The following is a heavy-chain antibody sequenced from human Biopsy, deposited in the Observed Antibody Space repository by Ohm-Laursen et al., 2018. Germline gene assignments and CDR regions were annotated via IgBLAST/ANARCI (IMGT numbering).Heavy chain of an antibody. D-gene: IGHD3-22*01. CDR2: IFYRGST. CDR1: GGSISNNNYY. V-gene: IGHV4-39*01. J-gene: IGHJ5*02. Sequence: SDTLSLTCIVSGGSISNNNYYWGWIRQPPGKGLEWIGSIFYRGSTHYKLSLKSRVNISVDTSKNQFSLKLNSVTAADTAVYYCARDYDTSGYYYVSWGQGTLVTVSS. CDR3: ARDYDTSGYYYVS.